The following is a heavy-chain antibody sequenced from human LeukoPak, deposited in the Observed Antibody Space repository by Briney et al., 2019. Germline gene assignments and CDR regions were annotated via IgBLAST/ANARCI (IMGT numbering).Heavy chain of an antibody. CDR1: GFTFDDYG. Sequence: GGSLRLSCAASGFTFDDYGMSWVRQAPGKGLEWVSGINWNGGSTGYADSVKGRFTISRDNAKNSLYLQMNSLRAEDTALYYCARDRRTVTGFHFDYWGQGTLVTVSS. V-gene: IGHV3-20*04. CDR2: INWNGGST. J-gene: IGHJ4*02. CDR3: ARDRRTVTGFHFDY. D-gene: IGHD4-23*01.